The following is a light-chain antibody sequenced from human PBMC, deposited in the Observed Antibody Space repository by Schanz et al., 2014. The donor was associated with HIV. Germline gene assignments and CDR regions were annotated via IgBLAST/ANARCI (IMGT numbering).Light chain of an antibody. CDR3: QQYGSLPIT. V-gene: IGKV3-15*01. Sequence: EIVMTQSPATLSVSPGERATLSCRASQSVSGNLAWYQQRPGQAPRLLIYGAFTRATGIPVRFSGRGSGTEFTLTISGLQSEDFAVFYCQQYGSLPITFGQGTRLEIK. CDR2: GAF. CDR1: QSVSGN. J-gene: IGKJ5*01.